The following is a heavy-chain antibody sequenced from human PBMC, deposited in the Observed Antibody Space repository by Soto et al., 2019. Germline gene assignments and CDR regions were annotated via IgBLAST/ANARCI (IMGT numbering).Heavy chain of an antibody. V-gene: IGHV1-18*04. CDR2: IGLYIHNT. CDR3: ARGEFDYGSESDYNTPLDY. D-gene: IGHD3-10*01. J-gene: IGHJ4*02. CDR1: GYIFTSYG. Sequence: QVQLVQSAAEVKKPGASVKVSCKASGYIFTSYGINWVRQAPGQGLEWMGWIGLYIHNTNYAQKFQGRVTITTDTSTITVYMELRSLTSDDTAVYYCARGEFDYGSESDYNTPLDYWGQGTLVTVSS.